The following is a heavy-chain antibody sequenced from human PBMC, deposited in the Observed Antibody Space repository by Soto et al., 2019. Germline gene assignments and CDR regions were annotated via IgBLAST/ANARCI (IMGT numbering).Heavy chain of an antibody. V-gene: IGHV1-46*01. Sequence: GASVKVCCKASGYTFTSYYMHWVRQAPGQGLEWMGIINPSGGSTSYAQKFQGRVTMTRDTSTSTVYMELSSLRSEDTAVYYCARDIEPKHEAFDIWGQGTMVTVSS. CDR3: ARDIEPKHEAFDI. CDR1: GYTFTSYY. D-gene: IGHD3-16*02. CDR2: INPSGGST. J-gene: IGHJ3*02.